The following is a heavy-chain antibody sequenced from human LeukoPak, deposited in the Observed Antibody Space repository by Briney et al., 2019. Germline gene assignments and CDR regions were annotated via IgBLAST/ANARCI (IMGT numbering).Heavy chain of an antibody. V-gene: IGHV4-59*02. CDR1: GGSVSDYY. D-gene: IGHD7-27*01. CDR3: ASRKLGNDY. J-gene: IGHJ4*02. CDR2: IYHTGST. Sequence: MSPETLSLTCTISGGSVSDYYWSWIRQSPGKGLEWIGYIYHTGSTSYSPSLKSRVTISADTSQNQFSLKLSSVTAADTAVYYCASRKLGNDYWGQGTLVTVSS.